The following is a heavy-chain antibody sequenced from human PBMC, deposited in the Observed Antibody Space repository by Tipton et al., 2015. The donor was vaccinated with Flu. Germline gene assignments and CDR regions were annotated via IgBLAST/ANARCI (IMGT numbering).Heavy chain of an antibody. CDR3: ARDPSLGMPDYFDY. CDR1: GGFISSYY. J-gene: IGHJ4*02. D-gene: IGHD2-2*01. CDR2: IYHNQST. V-gene: IGHV4-59*12. Sequence: LRLSCTVSGGFISSYYWNWIRQPPGKGLEWIGYIYHNQSTKYNPSLKSRVTISVDTSKSQFSLQLRSVTAADTAVYYCARDPSLGMPDYFDYWGQGILVTASS.